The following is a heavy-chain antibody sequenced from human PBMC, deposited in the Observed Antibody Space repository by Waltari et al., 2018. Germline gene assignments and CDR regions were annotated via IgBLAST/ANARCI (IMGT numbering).Heavy chain of an antibody. CDR2: IYYSGST. Sequence: QLQLQESGPGLVKPSETLSLTCTVSGGSISSSSYYWGWIRQPPGKGLEWIGSIYYSGSTYYNPSLKSRVTISVDTSKNQFSLKLSSVTAADTAVYYCARHGTPLVVVAASFGYWGQGTLVTVSS. CDR3: ARHGTPLVVVAASFGY. CDR1: GGSISSSSYY. J-gene: IGHJ4*02. D-gene: IGHD2-15*01. V-gene: IGHV4-39*01.